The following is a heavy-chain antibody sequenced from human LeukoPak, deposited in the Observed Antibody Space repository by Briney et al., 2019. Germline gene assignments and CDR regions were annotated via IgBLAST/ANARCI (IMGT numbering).Heavy chain of an antibody. CDR3: AKDGSFGSYGSGSYLDY. J-gene: IGHJ4*02. Sequence: PGGSLRLSCAASGFTFSSYGMHWVRQAPGKGLERVAFIRYDGSNKYYADSVKGRFTISRDNSKNTLYLQMNSLRAEDAAVYYCAKDGSFGSYGSGSYLDYWGQGTLVTVSS. V-gene: IGHV3-30*02. CDR2: IRYDGSNK. D-gene: IGHD3-10*01. CDR1: GFTFSSYG.